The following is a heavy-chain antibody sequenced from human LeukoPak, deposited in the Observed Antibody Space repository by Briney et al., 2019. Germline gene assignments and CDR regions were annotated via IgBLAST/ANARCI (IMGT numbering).Heavy chain of an antibody. J-gene: IGHJ4*02. Sequence: PGGSLRLSCAASGFTFSNYFMSWIRRAPGKGLEWVANIKQDGGEIYYVDSVKGRFTISRDNAKNSVSLQMNSLRAEDTAIYYCATYLRNTAAGYYYFEYWGQGTLVTVSS. CDR1: GFTFSNYF. V-gene: IGHV3-7*01. CDR3: ATYLRNTAAGYYYFEY. CDR2: IKQDGGEI. D-gene: IGHD6-13*01.